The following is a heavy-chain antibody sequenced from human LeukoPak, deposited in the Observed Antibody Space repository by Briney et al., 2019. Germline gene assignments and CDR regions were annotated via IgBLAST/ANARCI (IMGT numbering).Heavy chain of an antibody. V-gene: IGHV1-46*01. Sequence: ASVKVSCKASGYTFTSYYMHWVRQAPGQGLEWMGIINPSGGSTSCAQKFQGRVTMTRDTSTSTVYMELSSLRSEDTAVYYCASLVGWSGYYSDAFDIWGQGTMVTVSS. J-gene: IGHJ3*02. CDR1: GYTFTSYY. D-gene: IGHD3-3*01. CDR3: ASLVGWSGYYSDAFDI. CDR2: INPSGGST.